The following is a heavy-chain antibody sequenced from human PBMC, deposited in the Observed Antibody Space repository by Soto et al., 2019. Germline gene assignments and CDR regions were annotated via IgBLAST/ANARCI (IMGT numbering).Heavy chain of an antibody. CDR1: GFTFNRYS. V-gene: IGHV3-21*01. CDR3: AREADFASSGYVLDY. J-gene: IGHJ4*02. CDR2: VTSSSSSM. Sequence: GGSLRLSCAASGFTFNRYSMNWVRQAPGKGLEWVSSVTSSSSSMLYADSVKGRFTISRDDAKDSLFLQMNSLRADDTAVYYCAREADFASSGYVLDYWGQGTLVTVYS. D-gene: IGHD3-22*01.